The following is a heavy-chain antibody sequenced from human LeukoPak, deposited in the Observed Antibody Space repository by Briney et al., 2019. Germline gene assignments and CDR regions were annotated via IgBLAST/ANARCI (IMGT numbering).Heavy chain of an antibody. V-gene: IGHV1-69*06. CDR2: IIPIFGTA. CDR3: AREVSLGGYCI. D-gene: IGHD2-15*01. J-gene: IGHJ4*02. CDR1: GYTFTGYY. Sequence: GASVKVSCKASGYTFTGYYMHWVRQAPGQGLEWMGGIIPIFGTANYAQKFQGRVTITADKSTSTAYMELSSLRSEDTAVYYCAREVSLGGYCIWGQGTLVTVSS.